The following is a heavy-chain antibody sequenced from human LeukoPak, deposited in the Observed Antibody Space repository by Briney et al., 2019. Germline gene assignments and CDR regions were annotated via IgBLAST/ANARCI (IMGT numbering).Heavy chain of an antibody. CDR3: AKCYYDSNAYYDY. D-gene: IGHD3-22*01. Sequence: PGGSLRLSCVASGFTFSSYAMSWVRQAPGKGLEWDSGISGSGDGTYYADSVKGRFTISRDNSKNTLFLQMNSLRAEDTAVYYCAKCYYDSNAYYDYWGQGTLVTVSS. J-gene: IGHJ4*02. CDR2: ISGSGDGT. CDR1: GFTFSSYA. V-gene: IGHV3-23*01.